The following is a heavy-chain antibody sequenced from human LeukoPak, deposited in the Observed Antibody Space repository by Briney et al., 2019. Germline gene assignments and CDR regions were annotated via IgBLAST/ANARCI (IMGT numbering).Heavy chain of an antibody. CDR3: ARARSSSSLDVLDI. CDR2: FYNSEST. V-gene: IGHV4-59*01. Sequence: SETLSLTCTVSGGSISSFYWSWIRQPPGKGLEWIGYFYNSESTKSNPSLESRVTMSADTSKNQFSLRLSSVTAADTAVYYCARARSSSSLDVLDIWGQGTMVTVSS. J-gene: IGHJ3*02. D-gene: IGHD6-6*01. CDR1: GGSISSFY.